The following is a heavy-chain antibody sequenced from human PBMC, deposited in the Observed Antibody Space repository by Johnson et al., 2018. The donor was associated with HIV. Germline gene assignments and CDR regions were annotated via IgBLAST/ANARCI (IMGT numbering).Heavy chain of an antibody. J-gene: IGHJ3*02. CDR2: ISGGEDDT. CDR3: AREYDAFDI. D-gene: IGHD3-10*01. CDR1: GFSFIDYA. V-gene: IGHV3-23*04. Sequence: VQLVESGGGLVRPGGSLRLSCVASGFSFIDYAMIWVRQAPGKGLEWVSFISGGEDDTYYADSVKGRFTISRDNSKTTLYLQMNSLRAEDTAVYYCAREYDAFDIWGQGTMVTVSS.